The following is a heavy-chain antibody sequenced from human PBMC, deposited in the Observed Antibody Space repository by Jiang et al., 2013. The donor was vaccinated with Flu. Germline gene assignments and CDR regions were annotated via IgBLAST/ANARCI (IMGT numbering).Heavy chain of an antibody. CDR1: GGSISSTNYY. D-gene: IGHD5-24*01. CDR3: ARHGSGGYNSNVYYFDF. J-gene: IGHJ4*02. CDR2: IYYSGST. Sequence: GGSISSTNYYWGVDPPAPREGLEWIGSIYYSGSTYYGPSLKSRVTISVDTSKNQFSLKVSSVTAADTAVYFCARHGSGGYNSNVYYFDFWGQGTLVTVSS. V-gene: IGHV4-39*01.